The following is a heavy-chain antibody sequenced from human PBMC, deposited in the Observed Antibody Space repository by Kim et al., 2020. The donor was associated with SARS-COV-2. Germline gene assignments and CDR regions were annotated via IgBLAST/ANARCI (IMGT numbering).Heavy chain of an antibody. D-gene: IGHD5-18*01. CDR1: GYTFTSYD. V-gene: IGHV1-8*01. CDR2: MNPNSGNT. Sequence: ASVKVSCKASGYTFTSYDINWVRQATGQGLEWMGWMNPNSGNTGYAQKFQGRVTMTRNTSISTAYMELSSLRSEDTAVYYCARGGGGYSYYYYYYYGMDVWGQGTTVTVSS. CDR3: ARGGGGYSYYYYYYYGMDV. J-gene: IGHJ6*02.